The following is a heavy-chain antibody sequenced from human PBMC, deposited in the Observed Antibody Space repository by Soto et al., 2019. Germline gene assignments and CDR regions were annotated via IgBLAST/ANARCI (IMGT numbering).Heavy chain of an antibody. V-gene: IGHV4-39*01. CDR3: ARHRARNWFDP. Sequence: LTCIVSGGSISSSSYYWGWIRQPPGKGLEWIGSIYYSGSTYYNPSLKSRVTISVDTSKNQFSLKLSSVTAADTAVFYCARHRARNWFDPWGQGTLVTVSS. CDR1: GGSISSSSYY. D-gene: IGHD6-6*01. J-gene: IGHJ5*02. CDR2: IYYSGST.